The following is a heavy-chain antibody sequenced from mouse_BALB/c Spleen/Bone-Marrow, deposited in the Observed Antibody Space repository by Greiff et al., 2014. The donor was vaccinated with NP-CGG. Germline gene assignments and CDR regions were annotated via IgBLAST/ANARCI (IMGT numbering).Heavy chain of an antibody. CDR2: IPPGSGTT. D-gene: IGHD1-1*01. J-gene: IGHJ3*01. CDR3: ARVSYYYFSSPAWFAY. CDR1: GYTFTSYW. V-gene: IGHV1S41*01. Sequence: DLVKPGASVKLSCKASGYTFTSYWINWIKQRPGQGLEWIGRIPPGSGTTYYNEMFKGKATLTVDTSSTTAYIQLSSLSSEDSAVYFCARVSYYYFSSPAWFAYWGQGTLVTVSA.